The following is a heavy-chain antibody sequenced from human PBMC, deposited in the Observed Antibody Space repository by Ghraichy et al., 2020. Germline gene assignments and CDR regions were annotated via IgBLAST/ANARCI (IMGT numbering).Heavy chain of an antibody. CDR1: GFTFSSYW. CDR2: IKQDGSEK. V-gene: IGHV3-7*01. J-gene: IGHJ4*02. Sequence: ETLSLTCAASGFTFSSYWMSWVRQAPGKGLEWVANIKQDGSEKYYVDSVKGRFTISRDNAKNSLYLQMNSLRAEDTAVYYCARDVAPFDYWGQGTLVTVSS. CDR3: ARDVAPFDY.